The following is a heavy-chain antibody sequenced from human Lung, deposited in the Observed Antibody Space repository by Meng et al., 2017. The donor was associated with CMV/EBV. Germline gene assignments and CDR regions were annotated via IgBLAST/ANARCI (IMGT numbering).Heavy chain of an antibody. Sequence: EVQLVESGGGLVKPGGSLRISCAASGFTISIYSMNWFRQARGKGLEWVSSVSSGSSYIYYAVSVKVLFTISRDNAKNSRDLRINFLRAEYTAVYYCARDRGSSGCWGQGTLVTVSS. CDR2: VSSGSSYI. V-gene: IGHV3-21*01. D-gene: IGHD6-19*01. CDR3: ARDRGSSGC. CDR1: GFTISIYS. J-gene: IGHJ4*02.